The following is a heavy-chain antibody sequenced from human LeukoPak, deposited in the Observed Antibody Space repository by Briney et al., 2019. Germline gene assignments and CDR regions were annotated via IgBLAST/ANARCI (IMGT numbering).Heavy chain of an antibody. CDR2: ISWNGGNT. J-gene: IGHJ4*02. CDR3: ARSTPAAVVINEFDS. V-gene: IGHV3-20*04. CDR1: RFTFDDYG. D-gene: IGHD3-22*01. Sequence: PGGSLRLSCAASRFTFDDYGMSWVRQPPGKGLEWVSGISWNGGNTGYADSVRGRFIISRDNAKNSLYLQMNSLRAEDTAFYYCARSTPAAVVINEFDSWGQGTLVTVSS.